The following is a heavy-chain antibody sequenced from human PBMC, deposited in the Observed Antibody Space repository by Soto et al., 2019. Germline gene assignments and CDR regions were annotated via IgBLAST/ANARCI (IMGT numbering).Heavy chain of an antibody. CDR2: IYYSGST. V-gene: IGHV4-31*03. Sequence: PSETLSLTCTVSGGSISSGGYYWSWIRQHPGKGLEWIGYIYYSGSTYYNPSLKSRVTISVDTSKNQFTLNLASVSAADTAVYYCATQTLGSNAFFDTWGQGALVTVSS. D-gene: IGHD3-10*01. CDR3: ATQTLGSNAFFDT. CDR1: GGSISSGGYY. J-gene: IGHJ4*02.